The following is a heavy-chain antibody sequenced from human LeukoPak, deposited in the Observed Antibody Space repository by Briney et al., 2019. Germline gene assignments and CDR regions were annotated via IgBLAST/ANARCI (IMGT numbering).Heavy chain of an antibody. D-gene: IGHD3-22*01. CDR2: ISYDGSNK. V-gene: IGHV3-30-3*01. CDR3: ARPPPHYYDSSGYYGYWYFDL. CDR1: GFTFSSYA. Sequence: PGGSLRLSCAASGFTFSSYAMHWVRQAPGKGLEWVAVISYDGSNKYYADSVKGRFTISRDNSKNTLYLQMNSLRAEDTAVYYCARPPPHYYDSSGYYGYWYFDLWGRGTLVTVSS. J-gene: IGHJ2*01.